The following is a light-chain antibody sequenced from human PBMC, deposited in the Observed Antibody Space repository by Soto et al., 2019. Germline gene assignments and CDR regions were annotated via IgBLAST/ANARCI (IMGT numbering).Light chain of an antibody. CDR3: QQYYNVPYT. J-gene: IGKJ2*01. V-gene: IGKV1-33*01. CDR2: DAS. Sequence: DIQMTQSPSSLSASVGDRVTITCQASQDISNYLNWYQQKPGKAPKLLIYDASNLETGVPSRFSGSGSGTDFTFTISSLQTEDIATYYCQQYYNVPYTFGQGTKVEIK. CDR1: QDISNY.